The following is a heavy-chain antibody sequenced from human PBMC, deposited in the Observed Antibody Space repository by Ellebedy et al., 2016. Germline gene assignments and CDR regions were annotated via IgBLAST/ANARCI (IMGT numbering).Heavy chain of an antibody. D-gene: IGHD2-2*02. CDR3: ATDTTPTSAAIVY. CDR1: RYTLTELS. J-gene: IGHJ4*02. CDR2: FDPEDGET. Sequence: ASVKVSXKVSRYTLTELSMHWVRQAPGKGLEWMGGFDPEDGETIYAQKFQGRVTMTEDTSTDTAYMELSSLRSEDTAVYYCATDTTPTSAAIVYWGQGTLVTVSS. V-gene: IGHV1-24*01.